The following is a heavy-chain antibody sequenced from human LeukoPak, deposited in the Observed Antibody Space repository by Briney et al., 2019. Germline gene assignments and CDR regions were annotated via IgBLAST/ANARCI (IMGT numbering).Heavy chain of an antibody. V-gene: IGHV4-34*01. CDR2: INHSGST. CDR1: GGSFSGYY. J-gene: IGHJ5*02. Sequence: SETLSLTCAVYGGSFSGYYWSWIRQPPGKGLEWIGEINHSGSTNYNPSLKSRVTISVDTSKNQFSLKLSSVTAADTAVYYCARGRRIVGARGWFDPWGQGTLVTVSS. CDR3: ARGRRIVGARGWFDP. D-gene: IGHD1-26*01.